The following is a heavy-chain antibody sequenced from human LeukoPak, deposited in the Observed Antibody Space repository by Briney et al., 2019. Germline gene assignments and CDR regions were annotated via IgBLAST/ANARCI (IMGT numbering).Heavy chain of an antibody. CDR2: INPNSGGT. Sequence: ASVKVSCKASGYTFTGYYMHWVRQAPGHGLEWMGWINPNSGGTNYAQKFQGRVTMTRDTSISTAYMELNRLTSDDTAVYYCTTDIGGGTVTYGSGSYIYHYMDVWGKGTTVTVSS. D-gene: IGHD3-10*01. CDR3: TTDIGGGTVTYGSGSYIYHYMDV. V-gene: IGHV1-2*02. J-gene: IGHJ6*03. CDR1: GYTFTGYY.